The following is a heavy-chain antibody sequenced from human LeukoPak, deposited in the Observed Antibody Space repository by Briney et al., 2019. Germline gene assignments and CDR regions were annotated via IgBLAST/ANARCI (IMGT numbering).Heavy chain of an antibody. V-gene: IGHV3-30-3*01. D-gene: IGHD3-3*01. CDR1: GFTFSSYA. Sequence: RPGGSLRLSCAASGFTFSSYAMHWVRQAPGKGLEWVAVISYDGSNKYYADSVKGRFTISRDNSKNTLYLQMNSLRAEDTAVYYCARDYSRDFWSGYFTPGRYYFDYWGQGTLVTVSS. CDR3: ARDYSRDFWSGYFTPGRYYFDY. CDR2: ISYDGSNK. J-gene: IGHJ4*02.